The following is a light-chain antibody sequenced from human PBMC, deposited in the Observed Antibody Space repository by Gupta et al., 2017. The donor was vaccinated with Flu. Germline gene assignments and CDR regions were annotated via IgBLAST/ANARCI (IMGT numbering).Light chain of an antibody. CDR1: QSVDSNY. Sequence: EIVLTQSPDTLSLSPGERPTLSCSASQSVDSNYIAWYHQKGGQAPRLLMYGGSSSATGIPDRFSGSGSGTEFTLTISRREPEDFAVYHCQLKGNLMYTFGQGTKLAIK. V-gene: IGKV3-20*01. CDR2: GGS. CDR3: QLKGNLMYT. J-gene: IGKJ2*01.